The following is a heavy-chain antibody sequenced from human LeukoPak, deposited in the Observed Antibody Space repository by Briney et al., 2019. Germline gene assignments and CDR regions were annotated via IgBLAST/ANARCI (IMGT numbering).Heavy chain of an antibody. CDR3: ARDLAPIGSYNWSDP. CDR1: GFTFSTYS. V-gene: IGHV3-21*01. J-gene: IGHJ5*02. CDR2: ISSSSSYI. D-gene: IGHD5/OR15-5a*01. Sequence: GGSLRLSCAASGFTFSTYSMNWVRQAPGKWLEWVSSISSSSSYIYYADSVKGRFTISRDNAKNSLYLQMNSLRVEDTAVYYCARDLAPIGSYNWSDPWGQGTLVTVSS.